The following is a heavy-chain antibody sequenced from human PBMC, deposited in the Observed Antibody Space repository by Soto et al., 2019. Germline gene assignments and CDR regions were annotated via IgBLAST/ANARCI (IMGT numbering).Heavy chain of an antibody. Sequence: SVKVSWKASGYTFTSYGIHWVRQAPGQRLEWMGWINAANGDTKYSPKFQGRVTITRDTSASTAYMELSSLRSEDTAVYYCVRRHVSATGIDWFDPWGQGTLVTVSS. CDR2: INAANGDT. CDR3: VRRHVSATGIDWFDP. J-gene: IGHJ5*02. D-gene: IGHD6-13*01. CDR1: GYTFTSYG. V-gene: IGHV1-3*01.